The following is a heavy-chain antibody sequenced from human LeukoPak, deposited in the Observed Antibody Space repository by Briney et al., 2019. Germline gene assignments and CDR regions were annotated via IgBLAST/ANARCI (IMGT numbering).Heavy chain of an antibody. V-gene: IGHV1-2*02. CDR1: GYTFTGYY. D-gene: IGHD2-15*01. CDR2: INPNSGGT. CDR3: AFLDCSGGSCYWGWFDP. Sequence: ASVKVSCKASGYTFTGYYMHWVRQAPGQGLEWMGWINPNSGGTNYAQKFQGRATMTRDTSISTAYMELSRLRSDDTAVYYCAFLDCSGGSCYWGWFDPWGQGTLVTVSS. J-gene: IGHJ5*02.